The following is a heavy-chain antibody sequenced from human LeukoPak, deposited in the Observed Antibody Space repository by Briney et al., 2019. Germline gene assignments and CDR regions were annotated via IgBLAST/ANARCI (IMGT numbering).Heavy chain of an antibody. CDR1: GGSISSYY. Sequence: SETLSLTCTVSGGSISSYYWSWIRQLPGKGLEWIGYIYYSGSTNYNPSLKSRVTISVDTSKNQFSLKLSSVTAADTAVYYCARADYGSGDAFDIWGQGTMVTVSS. V-gene: IGHV4-59*01. D-gene: IGHD3-10*01. CDR2: IYYSGST. J-gene: IGHJ3*02. CDR3: ARADYGSGDAFDI.